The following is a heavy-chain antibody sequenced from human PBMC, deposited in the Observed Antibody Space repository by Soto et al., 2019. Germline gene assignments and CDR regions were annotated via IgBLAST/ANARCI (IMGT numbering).Heavy chain of an antibody. CDR2: IYYTGRT. CDR1: AGSTSSDDYY. Sequence: SETLSLTCTVSAGSTSSDDYYWSWIRQPPGKGLEWIGYIYYTGRTNYNPSLESRLTISIDRPKNQFSLTLSSVSAADTALYYCARDRANSPDYFDFWGQGTLVTVSS. V-gene: IGHV4-30-4*01. D-gene: IGHD1-1*01. J-gene: IGHJ4*02. CDR3: ARDRANSPDYFDF.